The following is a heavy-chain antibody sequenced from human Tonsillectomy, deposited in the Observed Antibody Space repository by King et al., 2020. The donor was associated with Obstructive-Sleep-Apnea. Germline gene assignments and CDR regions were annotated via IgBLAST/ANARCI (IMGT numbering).Heavy chain of an antibody. CDR3: SRSTEYSNYEAY. D-gene: IGHD4-11*01. J-gene: IGHJ4*02. Sequence: QLQESGPGLVMPSQTLSLTCTVSDDSISSSDYYWGWIRQHPGKGLEWMGCISHRGGPYYNPSLKSRLTISLETSQKQFFLKLSSVTAADTAVYYCSRSTEYSNYEAYWGQGILVTVSS. CDR1: DDSISSSDYY. CDR2: ISHRGGP. V-gene: IGHV4-31*03.